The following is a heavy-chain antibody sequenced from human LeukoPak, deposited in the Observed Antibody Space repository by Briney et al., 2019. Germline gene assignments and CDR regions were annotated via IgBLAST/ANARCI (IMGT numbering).Heavy chain of an antibody. Sequence: GGSLRLSCAASGFTFSDAWLNWVRQTPEKGLEWVSRIKRQTEGWTKDYAAPVKGRFTISRDDSKSTVYLQMNSLEIEDTAVYYCSRNADHDWWGQGTLVTVSS. V-gene: IGHV3-15*01. D-gene: IGHD1-14*01. J-gene: IGHJ4*02. CDR1: GFTFSDAW. CDR3: SRNADHDW. CDR2: IKRQTEGWTK.